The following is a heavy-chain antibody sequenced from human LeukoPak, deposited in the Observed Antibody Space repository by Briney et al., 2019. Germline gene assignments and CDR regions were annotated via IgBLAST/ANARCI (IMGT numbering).Heavy chain of an antibody. V-gene: IGHV4-59*01. CDR1: GVSIGSYY. J-gene: IGHJ5*02. CDR2: VHYSGNN. D-gene: IGHD5-18*01. CDR3: TSGYQTFDP. Sequence: PSETLSLTCAVPGVSIGSYYWNWVRQPPGKALEWIGYVHYSGNNNYNTSLKSRVTMSTDTSKNHFSLKLTSVTAADAAVYYCTSGYQTFDPWGQGTLVTVSS.